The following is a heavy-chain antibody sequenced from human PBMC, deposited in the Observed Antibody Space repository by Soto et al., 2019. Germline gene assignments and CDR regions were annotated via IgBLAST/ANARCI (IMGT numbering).Heavy chain of an antibody. V-gene: IGHV1-18*04. CDR3: ARDVFCGGAPACPDMDV. D-gene: IGHD2-21*01. Sequence: ASVKVSCKASGYTFSGYSITWVRQAPGQGLEWMGRISGYNGNTNYARTLRGRLTLTTDTSTSTAYMELRSLTSDDTAVYYCARDVFCGGAPACPDMDVWGQGTLVTVSS. CDR2: ISGYNGNT. CDR1: GYTFSGYS. J-gene: IGHJ4*02.